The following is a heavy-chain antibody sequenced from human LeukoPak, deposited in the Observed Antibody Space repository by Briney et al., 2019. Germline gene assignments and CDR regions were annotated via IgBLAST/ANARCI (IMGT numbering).Heavy chain of an antibody. D-gene: IGHD2-15*01. V-gene: IGHV3-48*04. J-gene: IGHJ5*02. Sequence: GGSLRLSCAASGFTFSSYSMNWVRQAPGKGLEWVSYISSSSSTIYYADSVKGRFTVSRDIAKNSLYLQMNSLRAEDTAVYYCARLYCSGGSCRRPNWFDPWGQGTLVTVSS. CDR2: ISSSSSTI. CDR3: ARLYCSGGSCRRPNWFDP. CDR1: GFTFSSYS.